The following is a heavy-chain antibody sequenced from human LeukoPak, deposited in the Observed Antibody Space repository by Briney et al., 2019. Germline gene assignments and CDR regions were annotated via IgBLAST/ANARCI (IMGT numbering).Heavy chain of an antibody. D-gene: IGHD6-13*01. V-gene: IGHV3-33*01. CDR3: GRKCSSSWYIDY. Sequence: GRSLRLSCAASGFTFSSHGMHWVRQAPGKGLEWVAVIWYDGSNYYYADSVKGRFTISRDKSKNTVYLQMNNLRADDTAVYYCGRKCSSSWYIDYWGQGTVVTASS. CDR1: GFTFSSHG. J-gene: IGHJ4*02. CDR2: IWYDGSNY.